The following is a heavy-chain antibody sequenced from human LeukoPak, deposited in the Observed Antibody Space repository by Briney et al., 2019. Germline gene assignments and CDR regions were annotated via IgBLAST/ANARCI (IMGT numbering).Heavy chain of an antibody. D-gene: IGHD4-23*01. J-gene: IGHJ4*02. CDR1: GFTFSNYW. CDR3: ARVYGGTGAAVDY. V-gene: IGHV3-21*01. Sequence: PGASLRLCCAAAGFTFSNYWMCWVRHAPEEVLEWVSSSSSSRKYRHDADSGRGRFTISRANAKSSLYLDMTNLTAEDTAVYYCARVYGGTGAAVDYWGQGTLITAS. CDR2: SSSSRKYR.